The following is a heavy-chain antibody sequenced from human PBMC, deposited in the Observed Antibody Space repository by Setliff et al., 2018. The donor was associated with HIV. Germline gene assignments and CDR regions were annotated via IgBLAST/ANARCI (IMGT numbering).Heavy chain of an antibody. V-gene: IGHV1-2*06. J-gene: IGHJ4*02. CDR2: INPNSGGT. CDR1: GYTFTDYY. CDR3: ARGQGPVDY. Sequence: ASVKVSCKASGYTFTDYYIHWVRQAPGQGLEWMGQINPNSGGTNYAQKFQGRVTMTRDTSISSAYMELSRLKSDDTAVYYCARGQGPVDYWGQGTLVTVSS.